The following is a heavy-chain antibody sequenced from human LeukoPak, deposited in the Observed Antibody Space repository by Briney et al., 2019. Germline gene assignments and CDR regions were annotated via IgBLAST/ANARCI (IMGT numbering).Heavy chain of an antibody. J-gene: IGHJ4*02. Sequence: GGSLRLSCAASGFIFSSFGMHWVRQAPGKGLEWVAIISYDGSNKYYTDSVKGRFTISRDNSKNTLYLQMNSLRAEDTAVYYCAKLVRGVARDFSDYWGQGTLVTVSS. CDR1: GFIFSSFG. CDR2: ISYDGSNK. CDR3: AKLVRGVARDFSDY. V-gene: IGHV3-30*18.